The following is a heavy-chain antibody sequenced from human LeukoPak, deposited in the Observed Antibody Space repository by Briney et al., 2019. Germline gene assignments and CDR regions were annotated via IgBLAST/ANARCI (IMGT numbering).Heavy chain of an antibody. CDR1: GYTFTGYY. Sequence: ASVKVSCKASGYTFTGYYMHWVRQAPGQGLEWMGIINPSGGSTSYAQKFQGRVTMTRDTSTSTVYMELSSLTSEDTAVYYCARVIGSGYYYARPGAFDIWRQGTMVTAS. D-gene: IGHD3-22*01. V-gene: IGHV1-46*01. CDR2: INPSGGST. J-gene: IGHJ3*02. CDR3: ARVIGSGYYYARPGAFDI.